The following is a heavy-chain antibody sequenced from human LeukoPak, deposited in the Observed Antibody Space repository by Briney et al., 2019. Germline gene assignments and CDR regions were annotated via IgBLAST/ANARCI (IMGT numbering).Heavy chain of an antibody. J-gene: IGHJ5*02. CDR3: ARDDTDFWSGSPNWFDP. CDR2: IYYSGST. D-gene: IGHD3-3*01. Sequence: PSETLSLTCTVSGGSISSYYWSWIRQPPGKGLEWIGYIYYSGSTNYNPSLKSRVTMSVDTSKNQFSLKLSSVTAADTAVYYCARDDTDFWSGSPNWFDPWGQGTLVTVSS. CDR1: GGSISSYY. V-gene: IGHV4-59*12.